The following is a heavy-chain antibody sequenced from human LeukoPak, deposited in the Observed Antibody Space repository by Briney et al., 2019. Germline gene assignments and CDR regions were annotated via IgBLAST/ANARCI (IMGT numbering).Heavy chain of an antibody. Sequence: GGSLRLSCAASGFTFSSYSMNWVRQAPGKGLEWVSSISTSSSYIYYADSVKGRFTISRDNAKNSLYLQMNSLRAEDTAVYYCARPIYGYSYGPNAFDIWGQGTMVTVSS. D-gene: IGHD5-18*01. CDR2: ISTSSSYI. CDR1: GFTFSSYS. J-gene: IGHJ3*02. CDR3: ARPIYGYSYGPNAFDI. V-gene: IGHV3-21*01.